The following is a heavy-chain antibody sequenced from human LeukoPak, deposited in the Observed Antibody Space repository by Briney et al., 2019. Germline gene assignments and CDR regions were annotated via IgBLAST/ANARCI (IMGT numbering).Heavy chain of an antibody. CDR1: GGSMSSYY. Sequence: SETLSLTCTVSGGSMSSYYWSWIRQPPGKGLEWIGYVYYSGSTNYNPSLKSRVTISVDTFKNQLSLRLSSVTAADAAVYYCARGRDGYKYHFDYWGQGTLVTVSS. CDR3: ARGRDGYKYHFDY. D-gene: IGHD5-12*01. J-gene: IGHJ4*02. V-gene: IGHV4-59*01. CDR2: VYYSGST.